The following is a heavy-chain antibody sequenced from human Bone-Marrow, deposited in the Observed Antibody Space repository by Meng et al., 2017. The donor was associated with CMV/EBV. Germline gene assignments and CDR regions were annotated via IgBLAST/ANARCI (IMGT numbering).Heavy chain of an antibody. D-gene: IGHD6-6*01. CDR3: AKDSTEYGSSNFDY. J-gene: IGHJ4*02. CDR1: GFTFSSYA. CDR2: ISGSGGST. Sequence: LSLTCAASGFTFSSYAMSWVRQAPGKGLEWVSAISGSGGSTYYADSVKGRFTISRDNSKNTLYLQMNSLRAEDTAVYYCAKDSTEYGSSNFDYWGQGTLVTVSS. V-gene: IGHV3-23*01.